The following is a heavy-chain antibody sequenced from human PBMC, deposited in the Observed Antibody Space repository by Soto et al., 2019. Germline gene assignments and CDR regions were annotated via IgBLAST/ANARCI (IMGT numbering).Heavy chain of an antibody. J-gene: IGHJ4*02. CDR3: VKRWWDGDDNNFDFWN. Sequence: GSLRLSCAASGFTFRSSAMAWVRQAPGKGLEWVSAITASGGSTFYADPVKGRFIISRDNSKNTMYLQMSSLRGEDTAVYFCVKRWWDGDDNNFDFWNWGQGALVTVSS. CDR2: ITASGGST. D-gene: IGHD3-3*01. V-gene: IGHV3-23*01. CDR1: GFTFRSSA.